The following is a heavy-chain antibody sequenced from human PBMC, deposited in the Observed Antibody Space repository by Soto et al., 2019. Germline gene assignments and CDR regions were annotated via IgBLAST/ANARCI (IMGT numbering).Heavy chain of an antibody. Sequence: PGGSLRLSCAASGFTFSSYAMSWVRQAPGKGLEWVSAISGSGGSTYYADSVKGRFTISRDNSKNTLYLQMNSLRTEDTALYYCAKDRTDYSNPVYYYGMDVWGQGTTVTVSS. CDR2: ISGSGGST. J-gene: IGHJ6*02. D-gene: IGHD4-4*01. CDR1: GFTFSSYA. CDR3: AKDRTDYSNPVYYYGMDV. V-gene: IGHV3-23*01.